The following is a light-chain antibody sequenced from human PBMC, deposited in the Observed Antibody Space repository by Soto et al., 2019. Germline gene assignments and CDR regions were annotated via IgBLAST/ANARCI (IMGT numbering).Light chain of an antibody. CDR1: QSFWSW. Sequence: DIQMTQSPSSVSASVGNRVTMTCRASQSFWSWLAWYQQKPGKAPKLMIYAASSLESGVPSRFSGSGSGREFTLTISSLQPDDFAIYYCQQYDSNSQTFGLGTKVDIK. V-gene: IGKV1-5*01. J-gene: IGKJ1*01. CDR2: AAS. CDR3: QQYDSNSQT.